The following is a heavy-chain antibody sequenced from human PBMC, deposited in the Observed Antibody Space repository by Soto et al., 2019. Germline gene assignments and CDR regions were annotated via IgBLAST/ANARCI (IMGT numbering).Heavy chain of an antibody. CDR3: AKPSFTVTLNPTHN. Sequence: QPGGSLRLSCAASGFTFSSYGMHWVRQAPGKGLEWVAVISFDGSNKYYADSVKGRFTISRDNSMHTLYLQMNSLKTEDTAVYYCAKPSFTVTLNPTHNWGQGTLVTGSS. V-gene: IGHV3-30*18. CDR2: ISFDGSNK. D-gene: IGHD4-17*01. CDR1: GFTFSSYG. J-gene: IGHJ4*02.